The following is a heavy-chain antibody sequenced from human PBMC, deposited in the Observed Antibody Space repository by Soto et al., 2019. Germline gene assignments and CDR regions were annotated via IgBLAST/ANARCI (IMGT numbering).Heavy chain of an antibody. CDR1: GLTFRSYA. CDR2: ISGGGGGT. J-gene: IGHJ4*02. CDR3: AKGRKPDHDDGLCAFDS. D-gene: IGHD3-3*01. Sequence: PGGSLRLSCVVSGLTFRSYAMSWVRQAPGKGLEWVSGISGGGGGTYYADSVKGRFTISSDPSTTTLFLDMYSLGAEDTAIYYCAKGRKPDHDDGLCAFDSWGQGVLVTVSS. V-gene: IGHV3-23*01.